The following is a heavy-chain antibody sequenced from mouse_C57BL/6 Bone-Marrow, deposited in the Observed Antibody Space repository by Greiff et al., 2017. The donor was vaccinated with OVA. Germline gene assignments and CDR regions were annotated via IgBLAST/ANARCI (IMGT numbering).Heavy chain of an antibody. CDR2: ISSGSSTI. V-gene: IGHV5-17*01. D-gene: IGHD1-1*01. Sequence: EVKLMESGGGLVKPGGSLKLSCAASGFTFSDYGMHWVRQAPEKGLEWVAYISSGSSTIYYADTVKGRFTISRDNAKNTLLLQMTSLRSEDTAMYYCARQGYGSSYGYWGQGTTLTVSS. CDR3: ARQGYGSSYGY. J-gene: IGHJ2*01. CDR1: GFTFSDYG.